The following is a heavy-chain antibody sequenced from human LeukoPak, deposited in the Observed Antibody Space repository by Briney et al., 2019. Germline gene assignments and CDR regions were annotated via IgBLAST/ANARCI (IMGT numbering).Heavy chain of an antibody. Sequence: GGSLRLSCAASGFTFSSYGMHWVRQAPGKGLEWVGVIWYDGSNKYYADSVKGRFTISRDNSKNTLYLQMNSLRAEDTAVYYCARDSFYDSGSYLPYYYGMDVWGQGTTVTVSS. CDR1: GFTFSSYG. CDR3: ARDSFYDSGSYLPYYYGMDV. D-gene: IGHD3-10*01. V-gene: IGHV3-33*01. J-gene: IGHJ6*02. CDR2: IWYDGSNK.